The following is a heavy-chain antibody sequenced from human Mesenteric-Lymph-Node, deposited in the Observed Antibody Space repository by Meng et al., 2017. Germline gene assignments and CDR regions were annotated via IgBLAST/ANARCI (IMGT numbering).Heavy chain of an antibody. CDR3: AREQQLGWFDP. D-gene: IGHD6-13*01. J-gene: IGHJ5*02. CDR1: GLTFRNYA. Sequence: QVQLVGCGGGVVQPGRSLSLSCAVSGLTFRNYAMHWVRQAPGKGLEWVAVILYDGSHKDYADSVKGRFTISRDNSKNTLYLQMNSLRAEDTAVYYCAREQQLGWFDPWGQGTLVTVSS. V-gene: IGHV3-30*07. CDR2: ILYDGSHK.